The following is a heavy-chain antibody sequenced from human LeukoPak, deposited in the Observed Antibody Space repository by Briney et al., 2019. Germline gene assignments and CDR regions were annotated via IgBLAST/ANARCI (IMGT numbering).Heavy chain of an antibody. CDR3: AKDSSGWHPFDFDY. J-gene: IGHJ4*02. D-gene: IGHD6-19*01. V-gene: IGHV3-9*01. CDR1: A. Sequence: EPGGSLRLSCAASAMHWVRQAPGKGLEWVSGISWNGATFYYADSVKGRFTISRDNSKNTLYVQMNSLRAEDTAVYYCAKDSSGWHPFDFDYWGQGTLVTVSS. CDR2: ISWNGATF.